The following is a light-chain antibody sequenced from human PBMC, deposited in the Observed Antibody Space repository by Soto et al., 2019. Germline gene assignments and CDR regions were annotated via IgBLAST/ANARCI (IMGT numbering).Light chain of an antibody. V-gene: IGKV3-11*01. CDR1: QSVSSY. J-gene: IGKJ5*01. CDR3: QQRSNQGIT. CDR2: DAS. Sequence: EIVLTQSPGTLSLSPGDRATLSCRASQSVSSYLAWYQQKPGQAPRLLIYDASNRATGIPARFSGSGPGTDFTLTISSLEPEDFAVYYCQQRSNQGITFGQGTRLEIK.